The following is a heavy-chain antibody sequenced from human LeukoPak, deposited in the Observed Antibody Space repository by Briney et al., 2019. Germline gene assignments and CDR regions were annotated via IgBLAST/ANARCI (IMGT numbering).Heavy chain of an antibody. V-gene: IGHV3-7*01. CDR2: IKHDRTDK. CDR1: GFIFSNYW. Sequence: GGYLRLSCAASGFIFSNYWMSWVPQAPGKGLEWVANIKHDRTDKYYVDYVKGRFTISRDNAKNSLFLQMNSLRAEDTAVYYCARPRPGWSSVMPYFDYWGQGTLVTVSS. CDR3: ARPRPGWSSVMPYFDY. J-gene: IGHJ4*02. D-gene: IGHD3-16*01.